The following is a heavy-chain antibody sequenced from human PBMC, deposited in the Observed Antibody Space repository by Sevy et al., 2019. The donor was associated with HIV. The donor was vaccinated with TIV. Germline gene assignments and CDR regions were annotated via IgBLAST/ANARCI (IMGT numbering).Heavy chain of an antibody. D-gene: IGHD5-12*01. Sequence: GESLKISCKGSGYSFTSYWIGWVRQMPGKGLEWMGIIYPGDSDTRYSPSFQGQVTISADKSISTAYLQWSSLKASDTAMYYCARDDVSGYSGYDYREFDYWGQGTLVTVSS. J-gene: IGHJ4*02. V-gene: IGHV5-51*01. CDR1: GYSFTSYW. CDR2: IYPGDSDT. CDR3: ARDDVSGYSGYDYREFDY.